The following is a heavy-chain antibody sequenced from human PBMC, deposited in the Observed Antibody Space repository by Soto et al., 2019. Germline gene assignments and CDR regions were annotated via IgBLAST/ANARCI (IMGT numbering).Heavy chain of an antibody. D-gene: IGHD3-3*01. Sequence: SETMSLTCPVYGVSFGGYYWSWIRQPPGKGLEWIGEFNHSGNTNYNPSLKSGVSISVATSKNQLSLKRSSLTAADTAGYYWGSECDFWSGYRKGPFDYWGQGTLVTVSS. CDR3: GSECDFWSGYRKGPFDY. CDR2: FNHSGNT. CDR1: GVSFGGYY. V-gene: IGHV4-34*01. J-gene: IGHJ4*02.